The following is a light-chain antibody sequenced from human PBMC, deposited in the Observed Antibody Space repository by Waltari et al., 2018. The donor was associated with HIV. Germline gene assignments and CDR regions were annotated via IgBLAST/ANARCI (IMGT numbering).Light chain of an antibody. CDR2: GNT. J-gene: IGLJ1*01. CDR1: SSNFGAGYD. CDR3: QSFDTSLSEYV. V-gene: IGLV1-40*01. Sequence: QSVLTQPPSVSGAPGQTVTISCTGSSSNFGAGYDVHWYQQLPGTAPKLLIYGNTNRPSGVPDRFSGSKSGTSASLAITGLQAEDEADYYCQSFDTSLSEYVFGTGTQVTVL.